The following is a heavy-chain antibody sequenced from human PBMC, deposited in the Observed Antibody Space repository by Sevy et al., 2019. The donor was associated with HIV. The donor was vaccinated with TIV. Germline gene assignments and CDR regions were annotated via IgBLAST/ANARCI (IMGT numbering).Heavy chain of an antibody. CDR3: TRGPSGFSGSDLAY. V-gene: IGHV1-2*02. CDR2: INPNSGGT. D-gene: IGHD3-22*01. J-gene: IGHJ4*02. Sequence: ASVKVSCKASGYTFTGYYMPWVRQAPGLGLEWMGWINPNSGGTKYAQKFQGRVTMTRDTSISTAYMELSRLKSDDTDVYYCTRGPSGFSGSDLAYWGQGTLVTVSS. CDR1: GYTFTGYY.